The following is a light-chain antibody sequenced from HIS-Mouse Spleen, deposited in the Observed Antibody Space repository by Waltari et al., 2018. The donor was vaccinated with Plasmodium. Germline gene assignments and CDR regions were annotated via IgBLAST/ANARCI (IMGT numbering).Light chain of an antibody. CDR2: WAS. CDR1: HRVFYSSNNQNY. CDR3: QQYYSTPPYT. J-gene: IGKJ2*01. V-gene: IGKV4-1*01. Sequence: DIVLTQSPDSLAVTQAESATSNCKSTHRVFYSSNNQNYLAWYQQNPGQPPKLLIYWASTREAGVPDRFSGGGSGTDFTLTISSLQAEDVAVYYCQQYYSTPPYTFGQGTKLEIK.